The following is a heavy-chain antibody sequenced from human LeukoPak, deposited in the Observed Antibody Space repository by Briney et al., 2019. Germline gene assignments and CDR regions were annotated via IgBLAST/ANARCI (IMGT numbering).Heavy chain of an antibody. V-gene: IGHV4-4*07. Sequence: PSETLSLTCTVSGGSISSYYWSWIRQPAGKGLDWIGRIYTSGSTNYNPSLKSRVTMSVDTSKNQFSLKLSSVTAADTAVYYCARGRGIAAAGRYFDYWGQGTLVTVSS. CDR3: ARGRGIAAAGRYFDY. J-gene: IGHJ4*02. CDR1: GGSISSYY. D-gene: IGHD6-13*01. CDR2: IYTSGST.